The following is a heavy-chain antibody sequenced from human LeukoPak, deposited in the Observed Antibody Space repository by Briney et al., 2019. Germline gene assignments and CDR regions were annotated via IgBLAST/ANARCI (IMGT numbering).Heavy chain of an antibody. V-gene: IGHV3-23*01. Sequence: GGSLRLSCAASGFTFSSYAMSWVRQAPGKGLEWVSAISGSGGSTYYADSVKGRFTISRDNSKNTLYLQMNSLRAEDTAVYYCAKSQTIVVVPAAIGYWGQGTLVTVSS. CDR1: GFTFSSYA. CDR2: ISGSGGST. D-gene: IGHD2-2*02. J-gene: IGHJ4*02. CDR3: AKSQTIVVVPAAIGY.